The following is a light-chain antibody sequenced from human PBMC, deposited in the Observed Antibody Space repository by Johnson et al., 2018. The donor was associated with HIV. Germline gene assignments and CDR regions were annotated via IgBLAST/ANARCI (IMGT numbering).Light chain of an antibody. CDR1: SSNIGNNY. CDR2: DNN. V-gene: IGLV1-51*01. J-gene: IGLJ1*01. Sequence: QSVLTQPPSVSAAPGQKVSISCSGSSSNIGNNYVSWYQQLPGTAPKLLIYDNNKRPSGIPDRFSGSKSGTSATLGITGLQTGDEADYYCGTWDSSLNAFKYVFGTGTKVTVL. CDR3: GTWDSSLNAFKYV.